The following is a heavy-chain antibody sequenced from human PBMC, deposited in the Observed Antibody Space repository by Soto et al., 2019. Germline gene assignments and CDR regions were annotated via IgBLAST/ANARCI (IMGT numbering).Heavy chain of an antibody. Sequence: QVHLVQSGAEVKKPGASVKVSCKGSGYAFTTYGITWVRQAPGQGLEWMGWISAHNGKTNYAQKLQGRVTVTRDTSTSTAYMALRSRRSDDTAVYYWARGGYGDYWGQGAVVTVSS. CDR3: ARGGYGDY. D-gene: IGHD1-1*01. CDR2: ISAHNGKT. CDR1: GYAFTTYG. V-gene: IGHV1-18*01. J-gene: IGHJ4*02.